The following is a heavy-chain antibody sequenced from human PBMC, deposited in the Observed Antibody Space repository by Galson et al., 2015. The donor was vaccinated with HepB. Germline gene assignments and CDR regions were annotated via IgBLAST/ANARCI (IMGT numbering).Heavy chain of an antibody. Sequence: SVKVSCKASGGTFSSYAVSWVRQAPGQGLEWMGGIIPIFGTANYAQKFQGRVTITADESTSTAYMELSSLRSEDTAVYYCARHGELGYCSGGSCYSNYFDYWGQGTPVTVSS. CDR3: ARHGELGYCSGGSCYSNYFDY. D-gene: IGHD2-15*01. J-gene: IGHJ4*02. CDR2: IIPIFGTA. V-gene: IGHV1-69*13. CDR1: GGTFSSYA.